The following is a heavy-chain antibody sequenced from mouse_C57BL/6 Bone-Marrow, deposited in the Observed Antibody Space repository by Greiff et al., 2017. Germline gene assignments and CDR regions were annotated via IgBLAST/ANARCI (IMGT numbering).Heavy chain of an antibody. CDR1: GYAFTNYL. CDR2: INPGSGGT. V-gene: IGHV1-54*01. J-gene: IGHJ4*01. D-gene: IGHD4-1*01. CDR3: AKLGPYYYAMDY. Sequence: QVQLQQSGAELVRPGTSVKVSCKASGYAFTNYLIEWVKQRPGQGLEWIGVINPGSGGTNYNEKFKGKATLTADKSSSTAYMQLSSLTSADSAVYFCAKLGPYYYAMDYWGQGTSVTVSS.